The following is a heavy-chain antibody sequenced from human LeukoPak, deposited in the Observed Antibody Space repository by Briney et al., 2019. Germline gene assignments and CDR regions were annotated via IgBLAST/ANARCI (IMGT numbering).Heavy chain of an antibody. CDR2: IYHSGST. J-gene: IGHJ4*02. Sequence: SQTLSLTCAVSGGSISSGGYSWSWIRQPPGKGLEWIGYIYHSGSTYYNPSLKSRVTISVDRSKNQFSLKLSSVTAADTAVYYCARESEGYWGQGTLVTVSS. CDR3: ARESEGY. V-gene: IGHV4-30-2*01. CDR1: GGSISSGGYS.